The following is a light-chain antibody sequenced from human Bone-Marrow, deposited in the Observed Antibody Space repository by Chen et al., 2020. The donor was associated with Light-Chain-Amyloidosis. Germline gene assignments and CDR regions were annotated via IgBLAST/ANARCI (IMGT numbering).Light chain of an antibody. CDR3: MLYMGSGTWV. V-gene: IGLV8-61*01. Sequence: QTVVTQEPSFSVSPGGTITLTCGLSSGSVSTSSYPSWYQQTPGQAPRTLIYTTDTRSSGVPARFSGSILGNKAALTITGAQADDESDYYCMLYMGSGTWVFGGGTKLTVL. CDR2: TTD. CDR1: SGSVSTSSY. J-gene: IGLJ3*02.